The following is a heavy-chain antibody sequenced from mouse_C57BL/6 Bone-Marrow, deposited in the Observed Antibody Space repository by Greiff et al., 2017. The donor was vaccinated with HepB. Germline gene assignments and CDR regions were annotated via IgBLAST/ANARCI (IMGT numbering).Heavy chain of an antibody. J-gene: IGHJ2*01. CDR1: GYSITSGYY. D-gene: IGHD1-1*01. V-gene: IGHV3-6*01. CDR2: ISYDGSN. CDR3: ARALTLYYGSSHDY. Sequence: EVQLVESGPGLVKPSQSLSLTCSVTGYSITSGYYWNWIRQFPGNKLEWMGYISYDGSNNYNPSLKNRISITRDTSKNQFFLKLNSVTTEDTATYYCARALTLYYGSSHDYWGQGTTLTVSS.